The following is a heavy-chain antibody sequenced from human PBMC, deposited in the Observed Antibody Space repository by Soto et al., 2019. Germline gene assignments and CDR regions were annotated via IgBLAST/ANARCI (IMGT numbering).Heavy chain of an antibody. V-gene: IGHV3-33*01. Sequence: QVQLVESGGGVVQPGRSLRLSCAASGFTFSSYGMHWVRQAPGKGLEWVAVIWYDGSNKYYADSVKGRFTISRDNSKNTLYLQMNSLRAEDTAVYYCARDRGYSSSPWTINSGYYFDYWGQGTLVTVSS. D-gene: IGHD6-6*01. CDR3: ARDRGYSSSPWTINSGYYFDY. CDR2: IWYDGSNK. CDR1: GFTFSSYG. J-gene: IGHJ4*02.